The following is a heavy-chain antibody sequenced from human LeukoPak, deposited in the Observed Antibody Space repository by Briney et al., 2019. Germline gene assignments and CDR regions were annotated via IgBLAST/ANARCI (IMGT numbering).Heavy chain of an antibody. CDR1: GFTFSSYS. J-gene: IGHJ4*02. D-gene: IGHD3-9*01. CDR3: AIRSLLTGFSRGFDY. V-gene: IGHV3-21*04. CDR2: ISSSSSYI. Sequence: GGSLRLSCAASGFTFSSYSMNWVRQAPGKGLEWVSSISSSSSYIYYADSVKGRFTISRDNSKNTLYLQMNSLRAEDTAVYYCAIRSLLTGFSRGFDYWGQGTLVTVSS.